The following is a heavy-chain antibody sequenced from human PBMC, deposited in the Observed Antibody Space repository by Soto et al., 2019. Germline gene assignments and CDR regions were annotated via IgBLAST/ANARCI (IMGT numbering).Heavy chain of an antibody. CDR2: TYHSGNP. Sequence: SETLSLTCDISGDTISTGSYTWPWIRQPPGNALEWIGHTYHSGNPYYNPSLKSRVIISIDTSKNQFSLKLTSVTAVDTAVYYWAGRERQGRSECWGEENQLTV. CDR3: AGRERQGRSEC. V-gene: IGHV4-30-2*01. J-gene: IGHJ4*02. D-gene: IGHD2-15*01. CDR1: GDTISTGSYT.